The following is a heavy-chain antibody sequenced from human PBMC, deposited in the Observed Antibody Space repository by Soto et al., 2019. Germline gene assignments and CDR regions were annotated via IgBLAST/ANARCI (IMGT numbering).Heavy chain of an antibody. D-gene: IGHD3-10*01. V-gene: IGHV4-34*01. Sequence: QVQLQQWGAGLLKPSETLSLTCAVYGASFSGYQWTWIRQTPGKGLEWIGEINDSGNINYNPSLKSRVSSSLDTPKPQVSLTESPATAVASAAYCSARGLIVWFGQFTPRRGHYSAMGAWCKGTTLTVSS. CDR2: INDSGNI. J-gene: IGHJ6*04. CDR1: GASFSGYQ. CDR3: ARGLIVWFGQFTPRRGHYSAMGA.